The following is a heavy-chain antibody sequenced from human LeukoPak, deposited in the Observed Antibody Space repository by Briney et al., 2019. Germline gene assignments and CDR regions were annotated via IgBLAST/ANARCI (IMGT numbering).Heavy chain of an antibody. CDR3: ARVNIVISNYYMDV. CDR1: GYTFTSYG. V-gene: IGHV1-18*01. Sequence: ASVKVSCMASGYTFTSYGISWVRQAPGGGLEWMGWSSAYNGNTNYEQKLQGRVTLTTDTSTSTAYMELRSLRCDDTAVYYCARVNIVISNYYMDVWGKGTTVTVSS. D-gene: IGHD5-12*01. CDR2: SSAYNGNT. J-gene: IGHJ6*03.